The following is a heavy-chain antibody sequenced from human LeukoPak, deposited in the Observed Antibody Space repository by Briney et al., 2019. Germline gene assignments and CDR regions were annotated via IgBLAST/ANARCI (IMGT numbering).Heavy chain of an antibody. D-gene: IGHD6-19*01. J-gene: IGHJ4*02. CDR1: GFSFSSYE. Sequence: PGGSLRLSCAASGFSFSSYEMNWVRQAPGKGLEWVSYITSSGNTIYYADSVKGRFTISRDNAKNSLFLQMTSLRGEDTAVYYCARAPYRSGWSRLDYWGQGILVTVSS. CDR3: ARAPYRSGWSRLDY. CDR2: ITSSGNTI. V-gene: IGHV3-48*03.